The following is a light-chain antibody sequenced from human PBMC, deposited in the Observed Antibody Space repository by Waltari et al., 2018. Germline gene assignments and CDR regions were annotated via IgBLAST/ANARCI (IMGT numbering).Light chain of an antibody. CDR2: DNS. CDR1: SSDIGAGYL. Sequence: QSVLTQPPSVSGATGQRVTISCTGSSSDIGAGYLVHWYQQLPGTAPKLLIYDNSNRPSGVPDRFSGSKSGSSASLAITGLQAEDEADYYCQSFDYRLDGSRVFGGGTKLTVL. CDR3: QSFDYRLDGSRV. V-gene: IGLV1-40*01. J-gene: IGLJ3*02.